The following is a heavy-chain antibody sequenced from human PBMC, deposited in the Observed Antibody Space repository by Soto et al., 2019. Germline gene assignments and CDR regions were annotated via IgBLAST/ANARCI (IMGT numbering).Heavy chain of an antibody. Sequence: GGSLRLSCVGSGFTLTRYAMSWVRQAPGKGLEWVSTMSGSGSVTYYADSVKGPFSISRDISKNTLYLRMSSLRVEDTAVYYCAKDTEGSTSYYYGMDVWGQGTTVTVSS. CDR1: GFTLTRYA. CDR3: AKDTEGSTSYYYGMDV. CDR2: MSGSGSVT. J-gene: IGHJ6*02. V-gene: IGHV3-23*01. D-gene: IGHD6-13*01.